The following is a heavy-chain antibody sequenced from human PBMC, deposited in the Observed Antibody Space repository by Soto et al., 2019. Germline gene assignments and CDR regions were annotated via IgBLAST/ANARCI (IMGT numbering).Heavy chain of an antibody. D-gene: IGHD4-17*01. Sequence: SETLSLTCTVSGGSISSGDYYWSWIRQPPGKGLEWIGYIYYSGSTYYNPSLKSRVTISVDTSKNQFSLKLSSVTAADTAVYYCARDSHDYGDYWDYFDYWGQGTLVTVS. J-gene: IGHJ4*02. CDR3: ARDSHDYGDYWDYFDY. V-gene: IGHV4-30-4*01. CDR2: IYYSGST. CDR1: GGSISSGDYY.